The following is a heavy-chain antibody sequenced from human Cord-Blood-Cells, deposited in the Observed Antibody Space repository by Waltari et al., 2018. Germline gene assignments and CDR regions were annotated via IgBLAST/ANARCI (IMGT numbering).Heavy chain of an antibody. J-gene: IGHJ6*03. CDR2: IIAIFGTA. D-gene: IGHD1-26*01. CDR3: ARVVGAPKSYYYYYMDV. Sequence: QVQLVQSGAEVKKPGSSVKVSCKASGGTFSSYAISWVRQAPGQGLEWMGGIIAIFGTANYAQKFQGRVTITADESTSTAYMELSSLRSEDTAVYYCARVVGAPKSYYYYYMDVWGKGTTVTVSS. V-gene: IGHV1-69*01. CDR1: GGTFSSYA.